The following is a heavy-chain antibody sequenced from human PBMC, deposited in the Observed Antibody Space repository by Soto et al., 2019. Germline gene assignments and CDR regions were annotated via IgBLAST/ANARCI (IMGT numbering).Heavy chain of an antibody. Sequence: QVQLQQSGPGLVKPSETLSLTCTVSSVPDWSHNWGWIRQPPGRGLEWIGYVYNTGGTSYNPSLRGRVTISADMSTNHISLTLTSVTAADTAVYYFVRPVIGNQHGLVDVWGQGTTVSVSS. CDR1: SVPDWSHN. D-gene: IGHD2-21*01. CDR2: VYNTGGT. CDR3: VRPVIGNQHGLVDV. J-gene: IGHJ6*02. V-gene: IGHV4-59*08.